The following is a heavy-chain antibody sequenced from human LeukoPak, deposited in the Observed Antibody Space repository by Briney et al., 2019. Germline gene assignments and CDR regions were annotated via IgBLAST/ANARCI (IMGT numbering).Heavy chain of an antibody. V-gene: IGHV4-34*01. CDR1: GGSFSGYY. D-gene: IGHD2-8*02. J-gene: IGHJ4*02. CDR3: AGTAVDY. CDR2: INHSGST. Sequence: PSETLSLTCAVYGGSFSGYYWSWIRQPPGKGLEWIGEINHSGSTNYNPSLKSRVTISADTSKNQFSLKLSSVTAADTAVYYCAGTAVDYWGQGTLVTVSS.